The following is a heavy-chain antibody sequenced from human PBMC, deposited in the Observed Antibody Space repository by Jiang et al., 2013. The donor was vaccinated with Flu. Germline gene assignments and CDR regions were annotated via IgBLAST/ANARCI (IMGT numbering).Heavy chain of an antibody. J-gene: IGHJ3*02. CDR1: GYTLTELS. D-gene: IGHD3-22*01. Sequence: SGAEVKKPGASVKVSCKVSGYTLTELSMHWVRQAPGKGLEWMGGFDPEDGETIYAQKFQGRVTMTEDTSTDTAYMELSSLRSEDTAVYYCARLFNYYDSSGYNRGSNAFDIWGQGTMVTVSS. V-gene: IGHV1-24*01. CDR2: FDPEDGET. CDR3: ARLFNYYDSSGYNRGSNAFDI.